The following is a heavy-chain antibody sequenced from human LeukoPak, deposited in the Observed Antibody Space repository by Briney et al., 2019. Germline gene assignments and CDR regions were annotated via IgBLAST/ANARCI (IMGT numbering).Heavy chain of an antibody. CDR2: IGKAGDT. J-gene: IGHJ5*02. D-gene: IGHD1-26*01. CDR1: RFTFSSYD. Sequence: TGGSLRLSCAASRFTFSSYDMHWVRQPTGKGLEWVSGIGKAGDTYYAGSVKGRFTISRENAKNSLYLQMNSLRAGDTAVYYCARGSDLGFDPWGQGTLVTVSS. CDR3: ARGSDLGFDP. V-gene: IGHV3-13*01.